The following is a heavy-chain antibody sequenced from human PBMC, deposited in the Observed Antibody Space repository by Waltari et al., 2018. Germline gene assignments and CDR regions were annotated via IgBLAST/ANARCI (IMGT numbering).Heavy chain of an antibody. D-gene: IGHD3-10*01. CDR1: GGSISSHY. CDR2: IYYSGST. J-gene: IGHJ5*02. V-gene: IGHV4-59*11. Sequence: QVQLQESGPGLVKPSETLSLTCTVSGGSISSHYWSWIRQPPGKGLEWIGYIYYSGSTNYNPSLKSRVTISVDTSKSQFSLKLSSVTAADTAVYYCARRGSYNWFDPWGQGTLVTVSS. CDR3: ARRGSYNWFDP.